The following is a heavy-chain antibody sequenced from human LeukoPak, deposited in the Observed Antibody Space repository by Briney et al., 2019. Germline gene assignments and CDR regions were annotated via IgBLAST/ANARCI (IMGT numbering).Heavy chain of an antibody. CDR1: GYTFTSYG. CDR2: ISAYNGNT. CDR3: ARMDQWGNRKPFDY. J-gene: IGHJ4*02. D-gene: IGHD3-16*01. Sequence: ASVKVSCKASGYTFTSYGISWVRQAPGQGLEWMGWISAYNGNTTYAQKFQGRVTMTRDKSTSTVYMELSSLRSDDTAVYYCARMDQWGNRKPFDYWGQGTLVTVSS. V-gene: IGHV1-18*01.